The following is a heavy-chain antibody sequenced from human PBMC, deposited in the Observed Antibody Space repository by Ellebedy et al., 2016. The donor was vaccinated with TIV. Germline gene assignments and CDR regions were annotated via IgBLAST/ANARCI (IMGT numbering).Heavy chain of an antibody. D-gene: IGHD1-26*01. Sequence: GGSLRLXCAASGFTFSSYAMSWVRQAPGKGLEWVSAISGSGGSTYYADSVKGRFTISRDNSKNTLYLQMNSLRAEDTAVYYCAKDPSAGSYYLNYYFDYWGQGTLVTVSS. V-gene: IGHV3-23*01. CDR1: GFTFSSYA. CDR2: ISGSGGST. CDR3: AKDPSAGSYYLNYYFDY. J-gene: IGHJ4*02.